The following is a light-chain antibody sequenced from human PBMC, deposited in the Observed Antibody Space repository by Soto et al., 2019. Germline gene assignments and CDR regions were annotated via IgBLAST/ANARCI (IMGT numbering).Light chain of an antibody. CDR1: QSVSSN. CDR2: GAS. CDR3: HQYGSSQT. V-gene: IGKV3-20*01. J-gene: IGKJ1*01. Sequence: EIVLTQSPGTLSLSPGERATLSCRASQSVSSNLAWYQQKLGQAPVLLIYGASSRATGIPDRFSGSGSGTDFTLTISRLEPEDFAVYYCHQYGSSQTFGQGTKVDIK.